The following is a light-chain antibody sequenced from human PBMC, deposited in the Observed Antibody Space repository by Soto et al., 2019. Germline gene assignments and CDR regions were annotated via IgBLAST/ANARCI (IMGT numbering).Light chain of an antibody. CDR2: AAS. Sequence: DIQMTQSPSSLSASVGDRVTITCRASQSISGYLNWYQQKPGKAPKLLIYAASSLQSGVPSRFSGSGSAPDFTLIISSLQPEDFATYYCQQSYRIPFTFGPGTTVDIK. V-gene: IGKV1-39*01. CDR3: QQSYRIPFT. CDR1: QSISGY. J-gene: IGKJ3*01.